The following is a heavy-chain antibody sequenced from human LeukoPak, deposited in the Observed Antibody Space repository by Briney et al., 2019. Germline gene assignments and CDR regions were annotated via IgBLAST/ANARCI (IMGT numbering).Heavy chain of an antibody. CDR2: IYYSGST. D-gene: IGHD3-10*01. CDR1: SGSISSYY. Sequence: PSETLSLTCTVSSGSISSYYWSWIRQPPGKGLEWIGYIYYSGSTNYNPSLRSRVTISVDTSKNQFSLKLSSVTAADTAVYYCARGGRGRFDYWGQGTLVTVSS. V-gene: IGHV4-59*01. J-gene: IGHJ4*02. CDR3: ARGGRGRFDY.